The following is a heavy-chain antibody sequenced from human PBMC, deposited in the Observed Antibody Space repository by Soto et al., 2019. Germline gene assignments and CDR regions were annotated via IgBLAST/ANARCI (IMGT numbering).Heavy chain of an antibody. D-gene: IGHD1-26*01. V-gene: IGHV3-30*03. Sequence: QVQLVESGGGVVQPGRSLRLSCAASGFTFNSYGMHWVRQGPGNGLEWVAFISYDSTKTYYAESVKGRFTISRDNSNSALYVQMNSLTGEDTAVDYCARTRSAWSDFHYYSLDVWGQGTTVTVSS. CDR2: ISYDSTKT. CDR1: GFTFNSYG. CDR3: ARTRSAWSDFHYYSLDV. J-gene: IGHJ6*02.